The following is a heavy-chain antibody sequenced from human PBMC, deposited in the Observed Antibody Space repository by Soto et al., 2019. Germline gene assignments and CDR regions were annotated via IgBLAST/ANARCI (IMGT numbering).Heavy chain of an antibody. D-gene: IGHD6-13*01. J-gene: IGHJ5*02. V-gene: IGHV3-48*03. CDR2: ISSSGSTI. CDR1: GFTFSSYE. CDR3: ARNSLRQQLVLTGCWFDP. Sequence: QTGGSLRLSCAASGFTFSSYEMNWVRQAPGKGLEWVSYISSSGSTIYYADSVKGRFTISRDNAKNSLYLQMNSLRAEDTAVYYCARNSLRQQLVLTGCWFDPWGQGTLVTVSS.